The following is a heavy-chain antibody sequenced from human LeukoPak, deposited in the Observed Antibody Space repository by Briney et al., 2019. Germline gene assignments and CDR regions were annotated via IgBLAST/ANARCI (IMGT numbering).Heavy chain of an antibody. Sequence: GGSLRLSCAASPFTFSSYGMHWVRQAPGKGLEWVSTIGGGGGGTYYADSVKGRFTISRDTSKNTLFLQMNSLRAEDTAVYYCARNDFGSGWLGDYWGQGTLVTVFS. CDR2: IGGGGGGT. CDR3: ARNDFGSGWLGDY. D-gene: IGHD6-19*01. CDR1: PFTFSSYG. V-gene: IGHV3-23*01. J-gene: IGHJ4*02.